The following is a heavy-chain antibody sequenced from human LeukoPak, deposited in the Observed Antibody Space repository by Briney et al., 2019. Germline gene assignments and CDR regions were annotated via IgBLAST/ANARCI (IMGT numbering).Heavy chain of an antibody. J-gene: IGHJ6*03. V-gene: IGHV3-53*01. D-gene: IGHD5-18*01. Sequence: GGSLRLSCAASGFTVSSNYMSWVRQAPGKGLEWVSVIYSGGSAYYADSVKGRFTISRDNSKNTLYLQMNSLRAEDTAVYYCARDRIYSYGYYYYYMDVWGKGTTVTVSS. CDR3: ARDRIYSYGYYYYYMDV. CDR1: GFTVSSNY. CDR2: IYSGGSA.